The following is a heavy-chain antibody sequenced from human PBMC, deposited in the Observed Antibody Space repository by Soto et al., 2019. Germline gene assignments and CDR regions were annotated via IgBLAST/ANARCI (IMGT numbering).Heavy chain of an antibody. CDR2: IWYDGSNK. V-gene: IGHV3-33*01. CDR1: GFTFSSYG. CDR3: ARDRVLYGDPRGDAFDI. J-gene: IGHJ3*02. D-gene: IGHD4-17*01. Sequence: QVQLVESGGGVVQPGRSLRLSCAASGFTFSSYGMHWVRQAPGKGLEWVAVIWYDGSNKYYADSVKGRFTISRDNSKNTLYLQMNSLRAEDTAVYYCARDRVLYGDPRGDAFDIWGQGTMVTVSS.